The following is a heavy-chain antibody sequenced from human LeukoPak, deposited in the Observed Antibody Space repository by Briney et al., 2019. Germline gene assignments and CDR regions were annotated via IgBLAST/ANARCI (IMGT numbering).Heavy chain of an antibody. CDR1: GFTFSSYE. D-gene: IGHD1-1*01. CDR3: AKGLERESRLDS. V-gene: IGHV3-23*01. CDR2: ISNSGGST. Sequence: PGGSLRLSCAASGFTFSSYEMHWVRQAPGKGLEWVSGISNSGGSTYYADSVKGRFTISRDNSKNTLYLQMNSLRAEDTALYYCAKGLERESRLDSWGQGTLVTVSS. J-gene: IGHJ4*02.